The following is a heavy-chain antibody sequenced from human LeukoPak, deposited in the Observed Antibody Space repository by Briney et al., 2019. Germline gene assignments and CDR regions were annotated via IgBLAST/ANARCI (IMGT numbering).Heavy chain of an antibody. CDR3: ARVSGSYYFDY. Sequence: GGSLRLSCAASGFTVSSNYMSWVRQAPGKGLEWVSVIYNGGSTYYADSVKGRFTISRDNSKNTLYLQMNSLRAEDTAVYYCARVSGSYYFDYWGQGTLVTVSS. CDR2: IYNGGST. V-gene: IGHV3-53*01. D-gene: IGHD1-26*01. CDR1: GFTVSSNY. J-gene: IGHJ4*02.